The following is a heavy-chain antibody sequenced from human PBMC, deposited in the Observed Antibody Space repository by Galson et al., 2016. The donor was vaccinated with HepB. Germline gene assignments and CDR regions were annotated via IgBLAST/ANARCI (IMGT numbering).Heavy chain of an antibody. Sequence: ETLSLTCSVSGGSIGSNNYYWGWIRQPPGTGLEWIGSIYYSGRTFYNPSLQSRVTISVDTSKNQFSLSLTSLTAAYTAVYYCARHEPSFCISAICYPYYFDYWGQGTLVTVSS. D-gene: IGHD2-2*01. CDR2: IYYSGRT. V-gene: IGHV4-39*01. CDR1: GGSIGSNNYY. J-gene: IGHJ4*02. CDR3: ARHEPSFCISAICYPYYFDY.